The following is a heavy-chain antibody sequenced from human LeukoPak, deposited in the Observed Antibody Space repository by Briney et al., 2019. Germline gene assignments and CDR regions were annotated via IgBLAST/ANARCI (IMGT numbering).Heavy chain of an antibody. CDR1: GFTFSNYG. J-gene: IGHJ4*02. D-gene: IGHD3-3*01. CDR2: IHGSSGST. V-gene: IGHV3-23*01. Sequence: GGSLRLSCSASGFTFSNYGMSWVRQAPGKGLEWVSGIHGSSGSTYYADSVKGRSTISRDNSKNTLYLQMNSLRAEDTAVYYCARGYDFWSGYSFDYWGQGTLVTVPS. CDR3: ARGYDFWSGYSFDY.